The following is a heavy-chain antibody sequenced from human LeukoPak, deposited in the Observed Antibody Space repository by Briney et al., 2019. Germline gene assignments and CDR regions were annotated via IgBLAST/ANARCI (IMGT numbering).Heavy chain of an antibody. D-gene: IGHD3-10*01. J-gene: IGHJ6*03. CDR1: GFTFDDYA. Sequence: GGSLRLSCAASGFTFDDYAMHWVRQAPGKGLEWVSGISWNSGSIGYADSVKGRFTISRDNAKNSLYLQMNSLRAEDTALYYCAREGSPGNRYYYYYMDVWGKGTTVTVSS. CDR3: AREGSPGNRYYYYYMDV. V-gene: IGHV3-9*01. CDR2: ISWNSGSI.